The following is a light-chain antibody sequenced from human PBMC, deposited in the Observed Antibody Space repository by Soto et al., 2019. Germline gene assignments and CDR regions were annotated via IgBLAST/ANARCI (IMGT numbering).Light chain of an antibody. Sequence: DIQMTQSPGFLSASVGDRVSITCRASETIKTFLNWYQQIPGHAPKLLISSVSSLQSGVPSRFSGSVSGTDFTLIISSLQPEDFATYYCQQTYQSPFTFGPGTQVEVK. CDR2: SVS. V-gene: IGKV1-39*01. J-gene: IGKJ3*01. CDR3: QQTYQSPFT. CDR1: ETIKTF.